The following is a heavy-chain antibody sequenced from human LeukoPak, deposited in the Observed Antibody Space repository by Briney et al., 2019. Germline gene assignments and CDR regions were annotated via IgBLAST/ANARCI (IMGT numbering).Heavy chain of an antibody. J-gene: IGHJ4*02. D-gene: IGHD1-26*01. CDR3: AKSSSVVGATYDY. Sequence: GRPLRLSCAASGFTFDDYAIHWVRQAPGKGLEWVSGISWNSGSIGYADSAKGRFTISRDNAKNSLYLQMNSLRAEDTALYYCAKSSSVVGATYDYWGQGTLVTVSS. V-gene: IGHV3-9*01. CDR1: GFTFDDYA. CDR2: ISWNSGSI.